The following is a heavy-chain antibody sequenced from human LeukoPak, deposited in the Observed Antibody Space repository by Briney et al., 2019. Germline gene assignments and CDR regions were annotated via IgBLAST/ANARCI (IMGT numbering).Heavy chain of an antibody. CDR3: AKDSPVATR. D-gene: IGHD2-15*01. V-gene: IGHV3-53*01. CDR1: GFTVSSNY. CDR2: LYSGGNT. J-gene: IGHJ4*02. Sequence: GGSLRLSCAISGFTVSSNYMSWVRQAPGKGLEWVSVLYSGGNTYYADSVKGRFTISRDDSKNTLYLQMNSLRAEDTALYYCAKDSPVATRWGQGTLVTVSS.